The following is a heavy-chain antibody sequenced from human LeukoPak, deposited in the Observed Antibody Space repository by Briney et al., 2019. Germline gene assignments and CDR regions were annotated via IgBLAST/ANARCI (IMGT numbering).Heavy chain of an antibody. CDR1: GYTFTTYG. J-gene: IGHJ4*02. CDR2: ISTKNGNT. Sequence: ASVKVSCKASGYTFTTYGISWVRQAPGQGLEWMGWISTKNGNTNYAQKFQGRVTMTTDTSTSTAYMELRSLRSDDTAVYYCARDKIVDDFWSGYSLPSDYWGQGTLVTVSS. D-gene: IGHD3-3*01. CDR3: ARDKIVDDFWSGYSLPSDY. V-gene: IGHV1-18*01.